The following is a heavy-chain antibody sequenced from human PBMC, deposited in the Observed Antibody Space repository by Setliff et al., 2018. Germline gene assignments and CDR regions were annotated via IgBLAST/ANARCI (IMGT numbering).Heavy chain of an antibody. CDR3: AGTPARGTTWLSPFDY. V-gene: IGHV4-61*02. Sequence: SETLSLTCTVPGGSFDSGTHYWSWIRQPAGKVPEWIGLIQGTGNTNYDPSLQSRAAISIDTSKNQISLKITSVTAAGTALYSCAGTPARGTTWLSPFDYWGQGIQVTVSS. CDR1: GGSFDSGTHY. CDR2: IQGTGNT. D-gene: IGHD3-9*01. J-gene: IGHJ4*02.